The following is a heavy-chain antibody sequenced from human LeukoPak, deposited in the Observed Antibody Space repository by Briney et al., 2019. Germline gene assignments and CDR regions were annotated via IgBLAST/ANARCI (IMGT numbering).Heavy chain of an antibody. V-gene: IGHV1-18*01. CDR3: ARGELDIVGVVTAEGGAFEI. CDR2: ISAYNGNK. CDR1: GYTLTIYG. J-gene: IGHJ3*02. D-gene: IGHD2-15*01. Sequence: ASVSVSCMASGYTLTIYGLSWVRQAPGQGGEGMGCISAYNGNKNYAQKLRGRVTMTTDTSTSTAYMELRSLRSDDTAVYYCARGELDIVGVVTAEGGAFEIWGQGTMVTVSS.